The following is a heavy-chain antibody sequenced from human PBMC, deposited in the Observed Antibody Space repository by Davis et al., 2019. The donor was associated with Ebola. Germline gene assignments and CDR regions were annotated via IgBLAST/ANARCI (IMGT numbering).Heavy chain of an antibody. Sequence: SETLSLTCTVSGGSISSYYWSWIRQPPGKGLEWIGYIYYSGSINYNPSLKSRVTISVDTSKNQFSLKLSSVTAADTAVYYCARQRRLRLGELSGHFDYWGQGTLVTVSS. D-gene: IGHD3-16*02. CDR1: GGSISSYY. CDR2: IYYSGSI. V-gene: IGHV4-59*08. CDR3: ARQRRLRLGELSGHFDY. J-gene: IGHJ4*02.